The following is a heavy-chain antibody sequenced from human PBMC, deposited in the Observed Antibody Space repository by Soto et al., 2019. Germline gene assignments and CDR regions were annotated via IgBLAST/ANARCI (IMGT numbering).Heavy chain of an antibody. J-gene: IGHJ4*02. CDR1: GGTFSRFA. D-gene: IGHD3-16*02. CDR2: VIPVFGTA. CDR3: ARDWGLRLGELSFFDY. Sequence: QVQLVQSGAEVKTPGSSVKVSCKASGGTFSRFAISWVRQAPGQGLEWMGGVIPVFGTANYAPKFQGRVIMAADESTTTAHMELRSLTSDDTAVYYRARDWGLRLGELSFFDYWGQGTLVTVSA. V-gene: IGHV1-69*01.